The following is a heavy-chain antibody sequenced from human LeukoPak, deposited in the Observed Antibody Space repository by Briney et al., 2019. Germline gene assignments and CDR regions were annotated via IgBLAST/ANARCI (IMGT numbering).Heavy chain of an antibody. CDR3: ARSVAASYLDY. V-gene: IGHV3-7*01. J-gene: IGHJ4*02. CDR2: IKQDGSEK. Sequence: PEGSLRLSCAASGFTFSSYWMSWVRQAPGKGLEWVANIKQDGSEKYYVDSVKGRFTISRDNAKNSLYLQMNSLRAEDTAVYYCARSVAASYLDYWGQGTLVTVSS. CDR1: GFTFSSYW. D-gene: IGHD6-25*01.